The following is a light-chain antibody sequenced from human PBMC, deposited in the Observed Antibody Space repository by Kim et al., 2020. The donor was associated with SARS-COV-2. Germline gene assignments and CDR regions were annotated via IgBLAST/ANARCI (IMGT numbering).Light chain of an antibody. V-gene: IGKV3-20*01. Sequence: LSPGERATLACGARQSVRGTCLAWYQQQPGLAPRLLIYGASPRATGIPDRFSGSGSGTDFTLTSTRLEPEDFAVYYCQQYGTSPSSFGQGTKLEI. CDR1: QSVRGTC. J-gene: IGKJ2*01. CDR3: QQYGTSPSS. CDR2: GAS.